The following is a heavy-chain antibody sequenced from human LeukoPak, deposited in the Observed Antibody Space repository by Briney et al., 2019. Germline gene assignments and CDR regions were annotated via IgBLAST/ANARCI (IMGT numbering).Heavy chain of an antibody. CDR3: ANLGYCSSTSCYGTNWFDP. D-gene: IGHD2-2*01. CDR2: IYHSGST. V-gene: IGHV4-4*02. CDR1: GGSISSSNW. Sequence: SGTLSLTCAVSGGSISSSNWWSWVRQPPGKGLEWIGEIYHSGSTNYNPSLKSRVTISVDKSKNQFSLKLSFVTAADTAVYYCANLGYCSSTSCYGTNWFDPWGQGTLVTVSS. J-gene: IGHJ5*02.